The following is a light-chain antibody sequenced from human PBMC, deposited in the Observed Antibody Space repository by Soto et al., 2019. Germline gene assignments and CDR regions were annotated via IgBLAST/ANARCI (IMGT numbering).Light chain of an antibody. CDR3: QQYNNWPPIT. V-gene: IGKV3D-15*01. J-gene: IGKJ5*01. Sequence: EIVMTQSPATLSVSPGEKATLSCRASQSVRSNLAWYQQKPGQAPRLLIFGASTRATGVPARFSGGGSGTDLTLTISSLQSEDFAVYYCQQYNNWPPITFGQGTRLEIK. CDR1: QSVRSN. CDR2: GAS.